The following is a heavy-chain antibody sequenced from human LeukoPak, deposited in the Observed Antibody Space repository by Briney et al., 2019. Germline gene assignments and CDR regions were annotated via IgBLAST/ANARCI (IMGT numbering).Heavy chain of an antibody. V-gene: IGHV3-11*01. CDR1: GFTFSDYY. J-gene: IGHJ4*02. D-gene: IGHD3-22*01. CDR2: ISASGSTK. Sequence: GGSLRLSCVVSGFTFSDYYMNWIRQAPGKGLEWVSYISASGSTKNYVDSVKGRFTISRDNAKKSLYLQMNSLRAEDTAVYYCARMYDSTGYPFDQWGRGTLVTVSS. CDR3: ARMYDSTGYPFDQ.